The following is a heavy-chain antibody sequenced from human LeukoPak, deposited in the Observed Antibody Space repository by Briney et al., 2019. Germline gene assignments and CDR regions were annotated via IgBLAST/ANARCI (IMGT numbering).Heavy chain of an antibody. Sequence: SETLSLTCAVYGGTFSGYYWSWIRQPPGKGLEWIGEINHSGSTNYNPSLKSRVTISVDTSKNQFSLKLSSVTAADTAVYYCARGRYNWNDGAYYWFDPWGQGNLVTVSS. CDR2: INHSGST. J-gene: IGHJ5*02. D-gene: IGHD1-20*01. CDR1: GGTFSGYY. V-gene: IGHV4-34*01. CDR3: ARGRYNWNDGAYYWFDP.